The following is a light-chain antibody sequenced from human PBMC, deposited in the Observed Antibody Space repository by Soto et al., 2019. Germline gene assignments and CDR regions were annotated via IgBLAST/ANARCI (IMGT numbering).Light chain of an antibody. Sequence: EIVLTQSPATLSLSPGERATLSCRSSHTVSSYLAWYQQKPGQTPRLLIYDASNRATGIPARFSGSGSGTDVTLSISSLEPEAFAVYYGQERSNWPGTFGRETKVYIK. V-gene: IGKV3-11*01. CDR3: QERSNWPGT. CDR2: DAS. J-gene: IGKJ3*01. CDR1: HTVSSY.